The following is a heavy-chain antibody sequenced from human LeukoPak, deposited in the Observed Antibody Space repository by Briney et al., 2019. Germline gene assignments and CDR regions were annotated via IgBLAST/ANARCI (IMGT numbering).Heavy chain of an antibody. CDR2: ISASGRNT. CDR3: ANPITLVRGVIIGDY. Sequence: PGGSLRLSCAASGFTFSSYAMTWVRQAPGKGLEWVSVISASGRNTYYADSVKGRFNISRDNSKNTLYLQMNSLRVEDTAVYYCANPITLVRGVIIGDYWGQGTLVAVSS. D-gene: IGHD3-10*01. CDR1: GFTFSSYA. J-gene: IGHJ4*02. V-gene: IGHV3-23*01.